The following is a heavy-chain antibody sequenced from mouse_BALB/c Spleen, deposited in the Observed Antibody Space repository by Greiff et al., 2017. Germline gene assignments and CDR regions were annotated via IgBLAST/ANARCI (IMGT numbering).Heavy chain of an antibody. D-gene: IGHD2-3*01. Sequence: EVQLQESGPGLVKPSQSLSLTCTVTGYSITSDYAWNWIRQFPGNKLEWMGYISYSGSTSYNPSLKSRISITRDTSKNQFFLQLNSVTTEDTATYYCARNGYYEGYFDYWGQGTTLTVSS. CDR1: GYSITSDYA. CDR2: ISYSGST. J-gene: IGHJ2*01. V-gene: IGHV3-2*02. CDR3: ARNGYYEGYFDY.